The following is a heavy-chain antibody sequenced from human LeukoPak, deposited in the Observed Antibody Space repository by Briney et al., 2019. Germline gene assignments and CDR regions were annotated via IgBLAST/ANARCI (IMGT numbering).Heavy chain of an antibody. Sequence: ASVKVSCKASGYTFTSYAMHWVRQAPGQRLERMGWINAGNGNTKYSQKFQGRVTITRDTSASTAYMELSSLRSEDTAVYYCARDRRLRLGELSTQYYFDYWGQGTLVTVSS. V-gene: IGHV1-3*01. CDR3: ARDRRLRLGELSTQYYFDY. CDR1: GYTFTSYA. CDR2: INAGNGNT. D-gene: IGHD3-16*02. J-gene: IGHJ4*02.